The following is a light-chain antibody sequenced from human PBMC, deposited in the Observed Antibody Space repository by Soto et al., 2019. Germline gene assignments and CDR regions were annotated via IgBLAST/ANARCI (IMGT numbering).Light chain of an antibody. J-gene: IGLJ3*02. CDR2: TTN. Sequence: QTVVTQEPSLTVSPGGTVTLTCSSSTGAVTSGNYPSWFQQKPGQTPRTLIYTTNSRHSWTPARFSGSLLGGKAALTLSAVQPEDEADYFCLLYYGGGHLVFSGGTKLTVL. CDR1: TGAVTSGNY. CDR3: LLYYGGGHLV. V-gene: IGLV7-43*01.